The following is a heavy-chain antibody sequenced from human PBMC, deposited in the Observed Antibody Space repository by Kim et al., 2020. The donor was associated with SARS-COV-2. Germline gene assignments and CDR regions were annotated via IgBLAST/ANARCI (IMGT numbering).Heavy chain of an antibody. J-gene: IGHJ4*02. Sequence: ASVKVSCKASGYTFTSYAMHWVRQAPGQRLEWMGWINAGNGNTKYSQKFQGRVTITRDTSASTAYMELSSLRSEDTAVYYCARERDTYYYDSSGYYSWGQGTLVPVSS. CDR2: INAGNGNT. V-gene: IGHV1-3*01. CDR1: GYTFTSYA. D-gene: IGHD3-22*01. CDR3: ARERDTYYYDSSGYYS.